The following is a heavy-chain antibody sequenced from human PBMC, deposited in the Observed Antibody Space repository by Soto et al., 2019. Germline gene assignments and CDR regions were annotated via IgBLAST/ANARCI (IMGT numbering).Heavy chain of an antibody. CDR1: GYTFTSYG. Sequence: ASVSVSCNASGYTFTSYGITWVRQAPGQGLEWMGWISAYNGNTNYAQKLQGRVTMTTDTSTSTAYMELRSLRSDDTAVYYCATDLDAFDIWGQGTMVTVSS. CDR3: ATDLDAFDI. J-gene: IGHJ3*02. CDR2: ISAYNGNT. V-gene: IGHV1-18*01.